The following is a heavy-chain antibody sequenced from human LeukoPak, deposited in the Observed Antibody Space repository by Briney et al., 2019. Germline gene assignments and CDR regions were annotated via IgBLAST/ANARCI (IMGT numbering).Heavy chain of an antibody. V-gene: IGHV3-74*01. J-gene: IGHJ4*02. D-gene: IGHD6-13*01. CDR2: INSDGSST. CDR3: ARGFVSAAAGAFDY. Sequence: GGSLRLSCAASGFTFSSYWMHWVRQVPGKGLVWVSRINSDGSSTSYADSVKGRFTISRDNAKNTLYLQMNSLRAEDTAVYYCARGFVSAAAGAFDYWGQGTLVTVSS. CDR1: GFTFSSYW.